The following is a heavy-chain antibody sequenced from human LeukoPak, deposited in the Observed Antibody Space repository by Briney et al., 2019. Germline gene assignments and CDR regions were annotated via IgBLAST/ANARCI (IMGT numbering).Heavy chain of an antibody. CDR1: GFTFTSYW. J-gene: IGHJ4*02. D-gene: IGHD5-18*01. Sequence: PGRSLRLSCAASGFTFTSYWMSWVRQAPGKGPEWVAHINQDLSETYYVDSVRGRFSIARDNAKNSVYLQMNGLRAEDTAVYYCARDPSRGYNYGYGDYWGQGTLVTVSS. V-gene: IGHV3-7*01. CDR2: INQDLSET. CDR3: ARDPSRGYNYGYGDY.